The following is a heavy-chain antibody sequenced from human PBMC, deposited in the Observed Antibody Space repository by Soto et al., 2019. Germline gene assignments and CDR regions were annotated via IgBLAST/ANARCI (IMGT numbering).Heavy chain of an antibody. CDR3: ARELSSSWYDYFDY. Sequence: QVQLQQWGAGLLKPSETLSLTCAVYGGSFSGYYWSWIRQPPGKGLEWIGEINHSGSTNYNPSLKIRVTISVDTSKNQFSLKLSSVTAADTAVYYCARELSSSWYDYFDYGGQGTLVTVAS. CDR2: INHSGST. D-gene: IGHD6-13*01. CDR1: GGSFSGYY. J-gene: IGHJ4*02. V-gene: IGHV4-34*01.